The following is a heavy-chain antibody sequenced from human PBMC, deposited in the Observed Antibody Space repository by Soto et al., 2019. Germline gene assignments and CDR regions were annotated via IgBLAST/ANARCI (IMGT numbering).Heavy chain of an antibody. V-gene: IGHV3-23*01. CDR2: ISGSGRTT. CDR3: AKGVTTIVATGSWFDH. Sequence: GGSLRLSCAVSGFTFNSYAMNWVRQAPGKGLEWVSSISGSGRTTYYADAVKGRFTISRDNSKNTLFLQMNSLRSEDTAVYYCAKGVTTIVATGSWFDHWGKGNLVT. J-gene: IGHJ5*02. D-gene: IGHD5-12*01. CDR1: GFTFNSYA.